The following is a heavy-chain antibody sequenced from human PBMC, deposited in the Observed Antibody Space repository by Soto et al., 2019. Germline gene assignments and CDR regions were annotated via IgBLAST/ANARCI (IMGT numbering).Heavy chain of an antibody. Sequence: SLRLSWAASGFTFDDYAMHWVRHAPWKGLEWVSGISHNTGYIYYADSVKGRFTIARDNAKKSLYLQLNSLTVEDTALYYCAKDAISVVPGYGLDVWGPETTVDVSS. CDR1: GFTFDDYA. CDR2: ISHNTGYI. D-gene: IGHD3-9*01. V-gene: IGHV3-9*01. CDR3: AKDAISVVPGYGLDV. J-gene: IGHJ6*02.